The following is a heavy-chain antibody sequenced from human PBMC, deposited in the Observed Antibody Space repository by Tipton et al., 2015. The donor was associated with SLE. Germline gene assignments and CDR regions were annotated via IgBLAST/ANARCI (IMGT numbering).Heavy chain of an antibody. CDR1: VFTFSNYA. Sequence: SLRLSCAASVFTFSNYAMTWVRQAPGKGLEWVSAITDSGGRTYYADSVKGRFTISRDNPKNTLYLQMNSLRAEDTATYFCAKDLHIAASIDWGPGTLITVSS. CDR2: ITDSGGRT. V-gene: IGHV3-23*01. D-gene: IGHD6-13*01. CDR3: AKDLHIAASID. J-gene: IGHJ4*02.